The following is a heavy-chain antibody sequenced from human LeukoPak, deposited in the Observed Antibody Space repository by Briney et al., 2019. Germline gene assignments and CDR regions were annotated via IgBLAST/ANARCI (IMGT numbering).Heavy chain of an antibody. Sequence: PSEALSLTCTVSGGSISSSGYYWGWIRQSPGKGLEWIGSIHNSGGTYYNPSLNSRVTISVDTSKNYFSLKLSSVTAADTAVYYCARVVPTDVYYYYYMDVWGKGTTVTISS. J-gene: IGHJ6*03. CDR2: IHNSGGT. V-gene: IGHV4-39*02. CDR3: ARVVPTDVYYYYYMDV. CDR1: GGSISSSGYY.